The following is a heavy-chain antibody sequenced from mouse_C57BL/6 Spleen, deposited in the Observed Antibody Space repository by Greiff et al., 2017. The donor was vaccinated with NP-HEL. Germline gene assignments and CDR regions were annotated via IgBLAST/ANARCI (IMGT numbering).Heavy chain of an antibody. D-gene: IGHD2-10*02. J-gene: IGHJ1*03. CDR2: INPNNGGT. CDR3: ARSGYGNPHWYFDV. V-gene: IGHV1-18*01. CDR1: GYTFTDYN. Sequence: VQLKESGPELVKPGASVKIPCKASGYTFTDYNMDWVKQSHGKSLEWIGDINPNNGGTIYNQKFKGKATLTVDKSSSTAYMELRSLTSEDTAVYYCARSGYGNPHWYFDVWGTGTTVTVSS.